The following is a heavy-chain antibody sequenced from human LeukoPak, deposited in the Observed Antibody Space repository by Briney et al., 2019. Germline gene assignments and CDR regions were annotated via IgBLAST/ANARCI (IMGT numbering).Heavy chain of an antibody. CDR2: IYYSGST. Sequence: SETLSLTCTVSGGSISSSSYYWGWIRQPPGKGLEWIGSIYYSGSTYYNPSLKSRVTISVDTSKNQFSLKLSSVTAADTAVYYCARLPAPLHPEYNFDYWGQGTLVTVSS. D-gene: IGHD1-1*01. CDR3: ARLPAPLHPEYNFDY. CDR1: GGSISSSSYY. J-gene: IGHJ4*02. V-gene: IGHV4-39*01.